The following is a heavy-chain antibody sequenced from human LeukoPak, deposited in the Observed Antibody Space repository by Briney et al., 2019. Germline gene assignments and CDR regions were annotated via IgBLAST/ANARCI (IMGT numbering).Heavy chain of an antibody. J-gene: IGHJ6*02. CDR1: GFTVSSNY. V-gene: IGHV3-30*18. CDR2: ISYDGSNK. Sequence: RSGGSLRLSCAASGFTVSSNYMSWVRQAPGKGLEWVAVISYDGSNKYYADSVKGRFTISRDNSKNTLYLQMNSLRAEDTAVYYCAKSRGSDEYYYYYYGMDVWGQGTTVTVSS. CDR3: AKSRGSDEYYYYYYGMDV.